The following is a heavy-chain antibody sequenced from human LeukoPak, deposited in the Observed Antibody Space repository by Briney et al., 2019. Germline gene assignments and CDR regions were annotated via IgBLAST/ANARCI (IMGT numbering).Heavy chain of an antibody. CDR3: ARVRIAALNWFDP. D-gene: IGHD6-6*01. CDR2: INPNSGGT. Sequence: ASVKVSCKASGYTFTGYYMHWVRQAPGQGLEWMGRINPNSGGTNYAQKFQGRVTMIRDTSISTAYMELSRLRSDDTAVYYCARVRIAALNWFDPWGQGTLVTVSS. J-gene: IGHJ5*02. V-gene: IGHV1-2*06. CDR1: GYTFTGYY.